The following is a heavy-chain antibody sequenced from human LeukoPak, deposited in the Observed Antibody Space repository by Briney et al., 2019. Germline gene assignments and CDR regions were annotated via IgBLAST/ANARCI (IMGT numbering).Heavy chain of an antibody. J-gene: IGHJ4*02. V-gene: IGHV4-59*01. CDR1: RGSISSYY. CDR3: ARVRVSSGSHPWYFDY. Sequence: SETLSLTCTVSRGSISSYYWSWIRQPPGQGLEWIGYIYYSGSTDYNPSLKSRVNISVDTSKNQFSLKLSSVTAADTAVYYCARVRVSSGSHPWYFDYWGQGTLVTVSS. CDR2: IYYSGST. D-gene: IGHD3-22*01.